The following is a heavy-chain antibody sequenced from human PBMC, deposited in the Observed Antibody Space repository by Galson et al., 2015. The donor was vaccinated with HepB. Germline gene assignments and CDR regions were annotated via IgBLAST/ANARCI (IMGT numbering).Heavy chain of an antibody. CDR3: ARVWLYYFDF. CDR1: GYSFTSYY. J-gene: IGHJ4*02. V-gene: IGHV5-51*01. Sequence: QSGAEVKKSGESLKISCKGSGYSFTSYYIAWVRQMPGKGLEWMGIVYPGDSDTTYNPSFQGRVTISADRSVGTAYLQWNSLKASDTAIYYCARVWLYYFDFWGQGTLVTVSS. CDR2: VYPGDSDT. D-gene: IGHD5-12*01.